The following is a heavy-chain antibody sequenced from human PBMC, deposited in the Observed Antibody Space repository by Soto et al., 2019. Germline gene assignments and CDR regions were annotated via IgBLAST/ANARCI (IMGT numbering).Heavy chain of an antibody. D-gene: IGHD2-21*01. V-gene: IGHV1-46*01. CDR2: INPSGGRT. Sequence: QVQLVQSGAEVKKPGASVTVSCKASGYTFPSYYMHWVRPAPGQGLEWRGIINPSGGRTSYAQKFQGRGTMSRDTSTSTVYMELSSRRSEDTAVYYCARGACGRRVDVGGQGTTVTVSS. J-gene: IGHJ6*02. CDR3: ARGACGRRVDV. CDR1: GYTFPSYY.